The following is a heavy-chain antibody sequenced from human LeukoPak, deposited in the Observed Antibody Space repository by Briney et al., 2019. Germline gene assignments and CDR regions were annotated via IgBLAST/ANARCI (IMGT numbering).Heavy chain of an antibody. V-gene: IGHV1-46*01. J-gene: IGHJ4*02. D-gene: IGHD3-22*01. CDR3: AGDQNYYDSSGYFDY. CDR2: INPSGGST. CDR1: GYTFTSYY. Sequence: ASVKVSCKASGYTFTSYYMHWVRQAPGQGLEWMGIINPSGGSTSYAQKFQGRVTMTRDTSTSTVYMELSSLRSEDTAVYYCAGDQNYYDSSGYFDYWGQGTLVTVSS.